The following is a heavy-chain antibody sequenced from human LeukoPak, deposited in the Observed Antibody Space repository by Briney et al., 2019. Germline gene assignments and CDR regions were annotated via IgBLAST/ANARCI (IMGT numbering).Heavy chain of an antibody. V-gene: IGHV3-21*01. J-gene: IGHJ4*02. CDR3: ARGMDYGDFLPLEF. D-gene: IGHD4-17*01. CDR1: GYTFSSFS. CDR2: ISVRSNYI. Sequence: GGSLRLSCAASGYTFSSFSINWVRQAPGKGLEWVSSISVRSNYIYYADSVRGRFSISRDDARNSVYLQMNSLRVEDTAVYYCARGMDYGDFLPLEFWGQGTQVTVSS.